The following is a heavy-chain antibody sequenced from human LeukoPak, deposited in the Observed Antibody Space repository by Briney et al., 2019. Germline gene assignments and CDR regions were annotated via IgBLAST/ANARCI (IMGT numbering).Heavy chain of an antibody. D-gene: IGHD6-19*01. CDR1: GFTFSSYG. J-gene: IGHJ5*02. CDR2: ISSSSSSYI. Sequence: PGRSLRLSCAASGFTFSSYGMHWVRQAPGKGLEWVSSISSSSSSYIYYADSVKGRFTISRDNAKNSLYLQMNSLRAEDTAVYYCARDGDSSGWYWFDPWGQGTLVTVSS. V-gene: IGHV3-21*01. CDR3: ARDGDSSGWYWFDP.